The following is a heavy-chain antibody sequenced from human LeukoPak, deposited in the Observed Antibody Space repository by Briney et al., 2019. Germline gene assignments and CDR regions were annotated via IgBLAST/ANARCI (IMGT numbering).Heavy chain of an antibody. D-gene: IGHD3-3*01. CDR3: TTDPIYDFWSGYYYFDY. Sequence: GGSLRLSCAASGFTFSNAWMSWVRQAPGKGLEWVGRIKSKTDGGTTDYAAPVKGRFTISGDDSKNTLYLQMNSLKTEDTAVYYCTTDPIYDFWSGYYYFDYRGQGTLVTVSS. V-gene: IGHV3-15*01. CDR1: GFTFSNAW. J-gene: IGHJ4*02. CDR2: IKSKTDGGTT.